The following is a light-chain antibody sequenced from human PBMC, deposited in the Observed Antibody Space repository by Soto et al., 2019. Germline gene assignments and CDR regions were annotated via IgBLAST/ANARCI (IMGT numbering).Light chain of an antibody. J-gene: IGKJ1*01. V-gene: IGKV3-15*01. Sequence: EIVMTQSPVTLSVSPGERATLFCRASQSVGSNFAWYQQKPGQAPRLLIYGASTRATGIPARFSGSGSGTEFTLAISSLQSEDSAVYYCQQYNEWPPWTFGQGTKVEIK. CDR1: QSVGSN. CDR3: QQYNEWPPWT. CDR2: GAS.